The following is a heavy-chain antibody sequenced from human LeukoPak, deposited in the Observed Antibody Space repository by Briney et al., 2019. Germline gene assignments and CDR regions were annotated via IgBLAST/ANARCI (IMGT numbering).Heavy chain of an antibody. V-gene: IGHV7-4-1*02. CDR2: INTNTGNP. D-gene: IGHD6-19*01. Sequence: ASVKVSCKASGYTFTSYAMNWVRQAPGQGLEWMGWINTNTGNPTYAQGFTGRFVFSLDTSVSTAYLQISSLKAEDTAVYYCARYRPGGYSSGWYLDYWGQGTLVTVSS. J-gene: IGHJ4*02. CDR1: GYTFTSYA. CDR3: ARYRPGGYSSGWYLDY.